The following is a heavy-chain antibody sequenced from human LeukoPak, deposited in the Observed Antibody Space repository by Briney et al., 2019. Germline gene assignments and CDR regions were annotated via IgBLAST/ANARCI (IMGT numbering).Heavy chain of an antibody. CDR2: ISYDGSNK. CDR1: GFTFSSYA. Sequence: PGGSVTLFCAASGFTFSSYAMHWVSQAPGKGLEWVAVISYDGSNKYYADSVKGRFTISRDNSKNTLYLQMNSLRAEDTAVYYCARDYYGSGSGIDYWGQGPLVPVTS. J-gene: IGHJ4*02. V-gene: IGHV3-30-3*01. D-gene: IGHD3-10*01. CDR3: ARDYYGSGSGIDY.